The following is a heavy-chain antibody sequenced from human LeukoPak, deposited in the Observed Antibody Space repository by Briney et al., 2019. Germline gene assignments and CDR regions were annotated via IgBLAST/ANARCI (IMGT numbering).Heavy chain of an antibody. Sequence: GGSLRLSCAASEFTFDDYAMHWVRQAPGKGLEWVSAISGSGGSTYYADSVKGRFTISRDNSKNTLYLQMNSLRAEDTAVYYCAKEPYSSGWYDEAYFDYWGQGTLVTVSS. CDR1: EFTFDDYA. V-gene: IGHV3-23*01. D-gene: IGHD6-19*01. CDR3: AKEPYSSGWYDEAYFDY. CDR2: ISGSGGST. J-gene: IGHJ4*02.